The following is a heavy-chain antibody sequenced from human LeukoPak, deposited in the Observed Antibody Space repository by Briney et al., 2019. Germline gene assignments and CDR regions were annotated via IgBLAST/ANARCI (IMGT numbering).Heavy chain of an antibody. V-gene: IGHV3-33*01. CDR1: GFTFSSYD. CDR3: ARNSALDY. Sequence: PGGSLRLSCAASGFTFSSYDMHWVRQAPGKGLEWVAVMWSDGSNKYHADSVKGRLTISRDNSKNTLYLQMNSLRAEDTAVYYCARNSALDYWGQGTLVTVSS. J-gene: IGHJ4*02. CDR2: MWSDGSNK. D-gene: IGHD2/OR15-2a*01.